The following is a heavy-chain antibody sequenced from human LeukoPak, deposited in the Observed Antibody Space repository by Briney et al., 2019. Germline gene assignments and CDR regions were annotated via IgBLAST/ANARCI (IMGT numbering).Heavy chain of an antibody. CDR3: ARDLEVEYQLLPTNWFDP. CDR1: GGTFSSYA. J-gene: IGHJ5*02. V-gene: IGHV1-2*06. CDR2: INPNSGGT. Sequence: ASVKVSCKASGGTFSSYAISWVRQAPGQGLEWMGRINPNSGGTNYAQKFQGRVTMTRDTSISTAYMELSRLRSDDTAVYYCARDLEVEYQLLPTNWFDPWGQGTLVTVSS. D-gene: IGHD2-2*01.